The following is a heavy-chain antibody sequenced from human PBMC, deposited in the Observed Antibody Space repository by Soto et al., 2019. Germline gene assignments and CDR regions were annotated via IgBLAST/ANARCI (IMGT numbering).Heavy chain of an antibody. CDR1: GYSFTATY. J-gene: IGHJ4*02. V-gene: IGHV1-46*01. CDR3: ALIVVTYYDN. CDR2: INPAGGTT. D-gene: IGHD3-22*01. Sequence: QVQLVQSGAEVKKPGASVRISCRASGYSFTATYVHWVRQAPGQGPEWMGIINPAGGTTYYAQKFQGRPTIATDTSTDTVFMDLNDLTSEDTAVYFCALIVVTYYDNWGQGTLLTVSS.